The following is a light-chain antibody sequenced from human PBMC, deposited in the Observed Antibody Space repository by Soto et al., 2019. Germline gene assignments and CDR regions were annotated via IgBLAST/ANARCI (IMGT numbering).Light chain of an antibody. CDR2: AAS. J-gene: IGKJ3*01. CDR1: QGISNF. CDR3: QKYNGAPFT. Sequence: DIQMTQSPSSLSASVGDRVTITCRASQGISNFLAWYQEKPGKVPKLLIYAASTLQSGVPSRFSGSRSGTDFTLTISGLQPEDVATYYCQKYNGAPFTFGPGTKVDIK. V-gene: IGKV1-27*01.